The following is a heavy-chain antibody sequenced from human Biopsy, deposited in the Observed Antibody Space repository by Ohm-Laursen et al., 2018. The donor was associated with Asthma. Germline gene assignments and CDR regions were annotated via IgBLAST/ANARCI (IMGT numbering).Heavy chain of an antibody. Sequence: SLRLSCAASGFAVSRDHMFWVRQAPGKGLEWVSVIYSGGTSHTADSVRGRFTISRDYSKNTLYLQMHSLRAEDTAVYYCARGDSSNWSHYYFDYWGQGTLVTV. CDR2: IYSGGTS. V-gene: IGHV3-53*01. J-gene: IGHJ4*02. CDR3: ARGDSSNWSHYYFDY. D-gene: IGHD3-22*01. CDR1: GFAVSRDH.